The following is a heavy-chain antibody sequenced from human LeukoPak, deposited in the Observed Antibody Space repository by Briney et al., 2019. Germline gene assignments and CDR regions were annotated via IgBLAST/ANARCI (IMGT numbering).Heavy chain of an antibody. J-gene: IGHJ4*02. Sequence: SETLSLTCTVSGGSISSYYWSWIRQPPGKGLEWIGEINHSGSTNYNPSLKSRVTISVDTSKNQFSLKLSSVTAADTAVYYCARERKYYDYVWGSYRPYYFDYWGQGTLVTVSS. CDR3: ARERKYYDYVWGSYRPYYFDY. CDR2: INHSGST. CDR1: GGSISSYY. V-gene: IGHV4-34*01. D-gene: IGHD3-16*02.